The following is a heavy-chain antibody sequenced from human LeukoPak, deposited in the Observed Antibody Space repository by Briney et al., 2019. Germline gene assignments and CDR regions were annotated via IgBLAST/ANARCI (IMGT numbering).Heavy chain of an antibody. J-gene: IGHJ4*02. CDR1: GGTFSSYA. V-gene: IGHV1-69*05. CDR2: IIPIFGTA. Sequence: GASVKVSCKASGGTFSSYAISWVRQTPGQGLEWTGGIIPIFGTANYAQKFQGRVTITTDESTSTAYMELSSLRSEDTAVYYCARGTIAAQPDYWGQGTLVTVSS. CDR3: ARGTIAAQPDY. D-gene: IGHD6-13*01.